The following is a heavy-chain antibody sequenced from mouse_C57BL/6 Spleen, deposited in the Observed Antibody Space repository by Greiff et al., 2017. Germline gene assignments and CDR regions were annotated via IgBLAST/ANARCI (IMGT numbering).Heavy chain of an antibody. CDR2: IHPNSGST. J-gene: IGHJ3*01. V-gene: IGHV1-64*01. CDR1: GYTFTSYW. CDR3: ARAGDSSGYGFAY. D-gene: IGHD3-2*02. Sequence: QVQLQQPGAELVKPGASVKLSCKASGYTFTSYWMHWVKQRPGQGLEWIGMIHPNSGSTNYNEKFKSKATLTVDKSSSTAYMQLSSLTSEDYAVYYCARAGDSSGYGFAYWGQGTLVTVSA.